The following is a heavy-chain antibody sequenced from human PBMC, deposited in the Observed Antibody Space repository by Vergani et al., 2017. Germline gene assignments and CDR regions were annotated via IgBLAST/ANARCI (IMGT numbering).Heavy chain of an antibody. D-gene: IGHD5-18*01. V-gene: IGHV1-18*01. CDR3: AREMDSYGYNYYYGMDV. J-gene: IGHJ6*02. Sequence: QVQLVPSGAEVKTPGASVKVSCKASGYTFTSYGISWVRQAPGQGLEWMGWISAYNGNTNYAQKLQGRVTMTTDTSTSTAYMELRSLRSDDTAVYYCAREMDSYGYNYYYGMDVWGQGTTVTVSS. CDR2: ISAYNGNT. CDR1: GYTFTSYG.